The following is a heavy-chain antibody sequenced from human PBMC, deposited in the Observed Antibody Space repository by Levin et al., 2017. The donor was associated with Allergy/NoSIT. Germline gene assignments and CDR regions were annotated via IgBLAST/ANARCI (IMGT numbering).Heavy chain of an antibody. CDR3: ARDPVAYYFDD. D-gene: IGHD6-19*01. V-gene: IGHV4-4*02. J-gene: IGHJ4*02. Sequence: GSLRLSCAVSGVSISSSNWWSWVRQPPGKGLEWIGEVYHSGGTNYNPSLKSRVTISVDKSKNQFSLKLSSVTAADTAVYYCARDPVAYYFDDWGQGTLVTVSS. CDR2: VYHSGGT. CDR1: GVSISSSNW.